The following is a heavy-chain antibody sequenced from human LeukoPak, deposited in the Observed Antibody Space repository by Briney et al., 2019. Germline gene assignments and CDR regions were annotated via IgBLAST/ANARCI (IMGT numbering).Heavy chain of an antibody. CDR3: AKDGRVGYYDSRGYYYSDY. J-gene: IGHJ4*02. CDR2: ISYDGTNK. V-gene: IGHV3-30*18. CDR1: GFTFSDYG. Sequence: GGSLRLSCAASGFTFSDYGMNWVRQAPGTGLEWVAVISYDGTNKYYADSVKGRFTISRDNSKNTLYLQMNSLRAEDTAVYYCAKDGRVGYYDSRGYYYSDYWGQGTLVTVSS. D-gene: IGHD3-22*01.